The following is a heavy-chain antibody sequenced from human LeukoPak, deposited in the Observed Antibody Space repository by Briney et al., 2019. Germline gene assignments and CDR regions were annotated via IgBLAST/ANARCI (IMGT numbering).Heavy chain of an antibody. D-gene: IGHD3-22*01. Sequence: GGSLRLSCAASGFTFSSYWMSWVRQAPGKGLEWVANIKQDGSEKYYVDSVKGRFTISRDNAKNSLYLQMNSLRAEDTAVYYCARAPGYYVSRNDAFDIWGQGTMVTVSS. CDR1: GFTFSSYW. CDR2: IKQDGSEK. J-gene: IGHJ3*02. CDR3: ARAPGYYVSRNDAFDI. V-gene: IGHV3-7*01.